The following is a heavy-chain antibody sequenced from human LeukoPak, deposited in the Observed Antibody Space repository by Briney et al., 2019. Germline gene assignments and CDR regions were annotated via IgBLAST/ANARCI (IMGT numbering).Heavy chain of an antibody. CDR3: ARDRRPLTGYNAQDY. CDR1: GFTFDDYA. Sequence: PGWSLRLSCAASGFTFDDYAMQWVRLSPGKGLEWVSRIDWNSRSTVYADSVRGRFTISRDNAKNSLYLQMNGLRPEDTALYYCARDRRPLTGYNAQDYWGQGTLVTVSS. J-gene: IGHJ4*02. V-gene: IGHV3-9*01. D-gene: IGHD3-9*01. CDR2: IDWNSRST.